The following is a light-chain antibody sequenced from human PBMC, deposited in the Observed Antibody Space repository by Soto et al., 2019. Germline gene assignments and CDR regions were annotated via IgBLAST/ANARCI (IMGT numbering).Light chain of an antibody. J-gene: IGKJ5*01. V-gene: IGKV1-33*01. CDR3: QQYDDLPIT. CDR1: QDISDN. Sequence: DIQMTQSPSSLSTSVGDRVTLSCQASQDISDNLNWYQQKQGQAPKVLISDVSNLETGVSSRFSGSGSGTDFTFTISSLQAEDVATYYCQQYDDLPITFGQGTRLEIK. CDR2: DVS.